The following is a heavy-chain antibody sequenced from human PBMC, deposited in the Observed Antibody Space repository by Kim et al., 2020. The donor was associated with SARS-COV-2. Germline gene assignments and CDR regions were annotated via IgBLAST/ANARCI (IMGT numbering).Heavy chain of an antibody. CDR1: GFSFSNSA. J-gene: IGHJ4*02. Sequence: EGSLRLSCAASGFSFSNSAIHWVRQSPGEGLEWVASISSDGSNSFYTDSVKGRFTISRDNSQNTLYLQMNSLRPEDTALYYCAKDNTQSATSVLFFDYWGQGTLVTVSS. CDR2: ISSDGSNS. CDR3: AKDNTQSATSVLFFDY. V-gene: IGHV3-30-3*01. D-gene: IGHD2-21*01.